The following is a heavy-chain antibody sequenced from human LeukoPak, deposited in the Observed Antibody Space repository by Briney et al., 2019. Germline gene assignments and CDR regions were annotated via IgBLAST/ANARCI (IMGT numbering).Heavy chain of an antibody. CDR1: GFTFDDYA. D-gene: IGHD3-3*01. CDR3: AKGQYYDFWRGGMDV. Sequence: GRSLRLSCAASGFTFDDYAMHWVRQGPGKGPEWVSGISWNSGSIDYADSVKGRFIISRDNAKNSLDLQMNSLRGEDTALYYCAKGQYYDFWRGGMDVWGQGTTVTVSS. J-gene: IGHJ6*02. CDR2: ISWNSGSI. V-gene: IGHV3-9*01.